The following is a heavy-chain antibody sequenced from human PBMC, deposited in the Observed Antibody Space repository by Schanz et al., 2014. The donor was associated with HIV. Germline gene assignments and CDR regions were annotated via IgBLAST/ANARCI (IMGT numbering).Heavy chain of an antibody. D-gene: IGHD3-10*01. CDR1: GFTFSTYG. J-gene: IGHJ6*02. CDR3: VKCPTMVRGTGMDV. Sequence: VQLVESGGGVVQPGRSLRLSCAASGFTFSTYGMHWVRQTPGKGLEWVSVISGSGGSTYYADSVKGRFTISRDNSKNTLYLQMNSLRAEDTAVYYCVKCPTMVRGTGMDVWGQGTTVTVAS. CDR2: ISGSGGST. V-gene: IGHV3-23*04.